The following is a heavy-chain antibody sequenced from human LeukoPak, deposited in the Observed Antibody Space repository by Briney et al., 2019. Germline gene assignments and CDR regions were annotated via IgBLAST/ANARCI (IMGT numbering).Heavy chain of an antibody. J-gene: IGHJ4*02. Sequence: GGSLRLSCAASGFTFSSYAMSWVRQAPGKGLEWVSAISGSGGSTYYADSVKGRFTIFRENSKNTLYLQMNSLRAEDTAVYYCAKLFLEWLLLDYWGQGTLVTVSS. CDR1: GFTFSSYA. D-gene: IGHD3-3*01. CDR2: ISGSGGST. V-gene: IGHV3-23*01. CDR3: AKLFLEWLLLDY.